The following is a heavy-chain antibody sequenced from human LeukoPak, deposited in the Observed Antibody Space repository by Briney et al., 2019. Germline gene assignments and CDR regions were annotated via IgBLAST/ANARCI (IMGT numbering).Heavy chain of an antibody. V-gene: IGHV4-34*01. CDR1: GGSFSGYY. CDR2: INHSGST. CDR3: AREHIQFYGMAV. D-gene: IGHD2-21*01. J-gene: IGHJ6*04. Sequence: SETLSLTCAVYGGSFSGYYWSWIRQPPGKGLEWIGEINHSGSTNYNPSLKSRVTISVDTSKNQFSLKLSSVTAADTAVYYCAREHIQFYGMAVGGKGTTVTVSS.